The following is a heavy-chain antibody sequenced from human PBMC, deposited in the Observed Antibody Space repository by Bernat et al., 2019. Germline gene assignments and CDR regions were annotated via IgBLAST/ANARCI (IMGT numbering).Heavy chain of an antibody. V-gene: IGHV3-30-3*01. CDR2: ISYDGSNK. D-gene: IGHD2-2*01. Sequence: QVQLVESGGGVVQPGRSLRLSCAASGFTFSSYAMHWVRQAPGKGLEWVAAISYDGSNKYYADSVKGRFTISRDNSKNTLYLQMNSLRAEDTAVYYCARDAYCISTSCRAPFDYWGQGTLVTVSS. CDR3: ARDAYCISTSCRAPFDY. J-gene: IGHJ4*02. CDR1: GFTFSSYA.